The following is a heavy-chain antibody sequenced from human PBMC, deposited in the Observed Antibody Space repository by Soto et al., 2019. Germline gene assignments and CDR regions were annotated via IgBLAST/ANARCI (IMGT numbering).Heavy chain of an antibody. J-gene: IGHJ6*02. V-gene: IGHV3-23*01. CDR3: AKGSTDTGGYYYYSMDV. CDR1: GFTFRSYA. Sequence: GGSQRLSCVASGFTFRSYAMGWVRQAPGKGLDWVSVISGSGGITYSADSVKGRFTISRDNSKNILYLQMNSLRAEDTAVYYCAKGSTDTGGYYYYSMDVWGQGTAVTVSS. D-gene: IGHD2-15*01. CDR2: ISGSGGIT.